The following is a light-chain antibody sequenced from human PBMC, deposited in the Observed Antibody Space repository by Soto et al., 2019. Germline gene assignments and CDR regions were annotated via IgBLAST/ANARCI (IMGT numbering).Light chain of an antibody. CDR2: AAS. Sequence: DIQMTQSPSSLSASVGDRVTITCRASQSISSYLNWYQQKPGKAPKLLIYAASSLQSGVPSRFSGSGSGTDFTLTISSLQPEDFATYYCQQSYSTPMYTLGQGTKVDIK. CDR1: QSISSY. J-gene: IGKJ2*01. V-gene: IGKV1-39*01. CDR3: QQSYSTPMYT.